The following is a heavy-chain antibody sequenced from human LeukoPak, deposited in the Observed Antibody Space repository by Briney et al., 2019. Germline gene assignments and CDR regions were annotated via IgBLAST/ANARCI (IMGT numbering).Heavy chain of an antibody. J-gene: IGHJ4*02. Sequence: SETLSLTCAVYGGSFSGYCWSWIRQPPGKGLEWIGEINHSGSTNYNPSLKSRATISVDTSKNQFSLKLSSVTAADTAVYYCARGIGFDYWGQGTLVTVSS. CDR3: ARGIGFDY. CDR1: GGSFSGYC. V-gene: IGHV4-34*01. D-gene: IGHD3-10*01. CDR2: INHSGST.